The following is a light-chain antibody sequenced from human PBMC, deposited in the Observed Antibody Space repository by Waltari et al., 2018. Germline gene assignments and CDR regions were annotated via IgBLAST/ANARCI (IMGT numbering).Light chain of an antibody. CDR1: QSVSSN. J-gene: IGKJ3*01. CDR3: QKYNNWPFT. Sequence: EIVMMQSPATLSVSPGERATLSCRASQSVSSNLAWYQQKPGQAPSLLIYGASTRATGIPARFSGSGSGTEFTLTISSLQSEDFAVYYCQKYNNWPFTFGPGTKVDIK. V-gene: IGKV3D-15*01. CDR2: GAS.